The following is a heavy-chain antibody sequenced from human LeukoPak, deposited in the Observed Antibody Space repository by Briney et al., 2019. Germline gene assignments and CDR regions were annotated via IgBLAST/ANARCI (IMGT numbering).Heavy chain of an antibody. CDR3: ARKVFGIAAAGADY. D-gene: IGHD6-13*01. J-gene: IGHJ4*02. V-gene: IGHV1-18*01. CDR2: ISAYNGNT. CDR1: GYTFTSYG. Sequence: ASVKVSCKASGYTFTSYGISWVRQAPGQGLKWMGWISAYNGNTNYAQKLQGRVTMTTDTSTSTAYMELRSLRSDDTAVYYCARKVFGIAAAGADYWGQGTLVTVSS.